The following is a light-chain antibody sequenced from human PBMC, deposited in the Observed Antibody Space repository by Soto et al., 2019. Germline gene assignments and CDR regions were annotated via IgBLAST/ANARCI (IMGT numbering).Light chain of an antibody. CDR1: QRVSSSY. V-gene: IGKV3-20*01. Sequence: EIVLTQSPGTLSLSPGERAALSCRASQRVSSSYLAWYQQKPGQAPRLLIYGASSRATGIPDRFSGSGSGTDFTLAISGREPEDFAVYYCQQYGSSPLTFGGGTTVEIK. J-gene: IGKJ4*01. CDR2: GAS. CDR3: QQYGSSPLT.